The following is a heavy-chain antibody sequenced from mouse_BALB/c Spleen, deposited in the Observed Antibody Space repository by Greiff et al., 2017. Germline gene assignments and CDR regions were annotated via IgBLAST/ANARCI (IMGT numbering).Heavy chain of an antibody. CDR3: ARSTARATGFAY. Sequence: VQLKESGGGLVQPGGSRKLSCAASGFTFSSFGMHWVRQAPEKGLEWVAYISSGSSTIYYADTVKGRFTISRDNPKNTLFLQMTSLRSEDTAMYYCARSTARATGFAYWGQGTLVTVSA. V-gene: IGHV5-17*02. D-gene: IGHD3-2*01. CDR1: GFTFSSFG. J-gene: IGHJ3*01. CDR2: ISSGSSTI.